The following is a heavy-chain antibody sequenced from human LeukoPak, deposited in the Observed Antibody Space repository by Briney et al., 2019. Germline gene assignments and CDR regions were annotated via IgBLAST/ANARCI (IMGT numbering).Heavy chain of an antibody. CDR2: IYNSGST. Sequence: PSETLSLTCNVSGDSISKSRHFWAWIRQSPGRGLEWIGYIYNSGSTYYNPSLKSRVTISVDTSKNQFSLSLGSVTAADTAVYYCAREGYGYCSGGSCSRGSAWGQGTMVTVSS. D-gene: IGHD2-15*01. CDR3: AREGYGYCSGGSCSRGSA. V-gene: IGHV4-39*07. J-gene: IGHJ3*01. CDR1: GDSISKSRHF.